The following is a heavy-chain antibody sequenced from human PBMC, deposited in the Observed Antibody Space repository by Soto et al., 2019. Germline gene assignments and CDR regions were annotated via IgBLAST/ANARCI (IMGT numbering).Heavy chain of an antibody. Sequence: KASETLSLTCAVSGGSIISADSYWFWIRKHPGKGLEWIGYIAYSGDTYYNPSLRSRVTISADTSENKFSLTLKSVTAADTAVYFCAREPKQNYDSSPWNGGFDSWGPGTLVTVSS. CDR2: IAYSGDT. CDR1: GGSIISADSY. J-gene: IGHJ4*02. D-gene: IGHD3-22*01. V-gene: IGHV4-31*11. CDR3: AREPKQNYDSSPWNGGFDS.